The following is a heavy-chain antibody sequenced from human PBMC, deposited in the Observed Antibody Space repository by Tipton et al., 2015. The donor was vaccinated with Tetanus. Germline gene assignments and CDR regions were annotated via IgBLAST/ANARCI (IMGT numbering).Heavy chain of an antibody. CDR3: ARDHRVLRFLEWYYYYGMDV. D-gene: IGHD3-3*01. J-gene: IGHJ6*02. Sequence: QVQLVQSGAEVKKPGASVKVSCKASGYTFTGYYMHWVRQAPGQGLEWMGWINSNSGGTNYAQKFQGRVPMTRDTSISTAYMELSRLRSDDTAVYYCARDHRVLRFLEWYYYYGMDVWGQGTTVTVSS. CDR1: GYTFTGYY. CDR2: INSNSGGT. V-gene: IGHV1-2*02.